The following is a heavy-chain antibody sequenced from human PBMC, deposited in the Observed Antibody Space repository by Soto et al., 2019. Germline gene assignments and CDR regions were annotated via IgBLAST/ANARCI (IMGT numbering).Heavy chain of an antibody. Sequence: EVQLVESGGGLVKPGGSLRLSCAASGFTFSSYSMNWVRQAPGKGLEWVSSISSSSSYIYYADSVKGRFTISRDNAKNSRYLQMHSLRAEATAVYYCAGGRGVAARPRDFSRYGMDCWGHGTTVTFSS. V-gene: IGHV3-21*01. D-gene: IGHD6-6*01. J-gene: IGHJ6*02. CDR1: GFTFSSYS. CDR2: ISSSSSYI. CDR3: AGGRGVAARPRDFSRYGMDC.